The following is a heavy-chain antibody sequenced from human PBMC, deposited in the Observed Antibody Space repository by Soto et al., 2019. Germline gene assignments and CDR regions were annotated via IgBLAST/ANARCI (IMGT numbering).Heavy chain of an antibody. D-gene: IGHD6-13*01. J-gene: IGHJ4*02. Sequence: VSVKVSCKASGYTFTSYDINWVRQATGQGLEWMGWMNPNSGNTGYAQKFQGRVTMTRNTSISTAYMELSSLRSEDTAVYYCARVGQTAAGITSDYWGQGTLVTVSS. CDR2: MNPNSGNT. V-gene: IGHV1-8*01. CDR1: GYTFTSYD. CDR3: ARVGQTAAGITSDY.